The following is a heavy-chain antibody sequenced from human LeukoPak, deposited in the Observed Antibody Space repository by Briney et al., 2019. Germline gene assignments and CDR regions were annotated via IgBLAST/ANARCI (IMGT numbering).Heavy chain of an antibody. CDR1: GFTFDDYG. D-gene: IGHD3-10*01. Sequence: GGSLRLSCAASGFTFDDYGMTWVRQAPGKGLEWVSGINWNGGNTGYADSVKGRFTISRDNAKNSLYLQMNSLRAEDTAFLEDTALYYCARVTTLGAFDIWGQGTMVTVSS. J-gene: IGHJ3*02. CDR3: TALYYCARVTTLGAFDI. V-gene: IGHV3-20*01. CDR2: INWNGGNT.